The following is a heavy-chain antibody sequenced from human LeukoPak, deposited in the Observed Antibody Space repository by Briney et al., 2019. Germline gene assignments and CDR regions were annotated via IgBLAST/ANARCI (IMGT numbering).Heavy chain of an antibody. V-gene: IGHV1-69*13. CDR2: IIPIFGTA. D-gene: IGHD4-17*01. CDR3: ASLFSTTVTYDY. Sequence: ASVKVSCKASGGTFSSYAISWVRQAPGQGLEWMGGIIPIFGTANYAQKFQGRVTITADESTSTAYMELSSLRSEDTAVYYCASLFSTTVTYDYWGQGTLVTVSS. J-gene: IGHJ4*02. CDR1: GGTFSSYA.